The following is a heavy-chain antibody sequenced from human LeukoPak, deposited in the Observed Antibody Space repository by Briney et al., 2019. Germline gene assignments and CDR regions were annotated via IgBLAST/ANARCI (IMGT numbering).Heavy chain of an antibody. Sequence: PSETLSLTCTVSGGSTRGDYWSSIRQPPGKGLEWIGYIYFSGSTSYNPSLKSRVTISVDRSKNQLSRKLRSVAASATAAHCCARSYDTNFDYWGQGTLVTAPS. CDR1: GGSTRGDY. V-gene: IGHV4-59*01. CDR3: ARSYDTNFDY. J-gene: IGHJ4*02. CDR2: IYFSGST. D-gene: IGHD3-3*01.